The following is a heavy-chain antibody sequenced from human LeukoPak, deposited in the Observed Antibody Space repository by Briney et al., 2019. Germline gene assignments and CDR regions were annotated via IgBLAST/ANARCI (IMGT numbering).Heavy chain of an antibody. Sequence: ASVKVSCKASGYTFTDYYMHWVRQAPGQGLEWMGWINPNSGGTNYAQKLQGRVTMTRDTSIRTAYMELSRLRSDDTAVYYCARDKAMVTYWFDPWGQGTLVTVSS. CDR1: GYTFTDYY. D-gene: IGHD5-18*01. V-gene: IGHV1-2*02. CDR2: INPNSGGT. J-gene: IGHJ5*02. CDR3: ARDKAMVTYWFDP.